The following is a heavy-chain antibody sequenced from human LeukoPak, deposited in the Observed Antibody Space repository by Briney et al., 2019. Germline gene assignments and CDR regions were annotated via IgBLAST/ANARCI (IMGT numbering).Heavy chain of an antibody. Sequence: GGCLRLSCAASGFTFGSYWMHWVRQAPGKGLVWVSRINTDGGSTTYADSVKGRFTISRDNAKNTLYLQMNSLRAEDTAVYYCGRGFSIVPAGIPDYWGQGTLVTVSS. CDR3: GRGFSIVPAGIPDY. J-gene: IGHJ4*02. D-gene: IGHD2-2*02. CDR1: GFTFGSYW. V-gene: IGHV3-74*01. CDR2: INTDGGST.